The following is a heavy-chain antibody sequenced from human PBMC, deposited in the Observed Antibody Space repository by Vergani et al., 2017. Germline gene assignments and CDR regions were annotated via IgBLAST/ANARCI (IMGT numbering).Heavy chain of an antibody. V-gene: IGHV5-51*03. Sequence: EVMLVQSGAEVKKPGESLKISCKYSESSFISNEIAWVRQMAGKGLHWMGNINPIDSKIAYSPSFQGQPIMSLDKSITTAYLPWRSLKASDTAIYYCKSNAPCSDCGCLDFAHWGQGTKFTVFS. CDR3: KSNAPCSDCGCLDFAH. CDR1: ESSFISNE. D-gene: IGHD2-21*01. J-gene: IGHJ4*02. CDR2: INPIDSKI.